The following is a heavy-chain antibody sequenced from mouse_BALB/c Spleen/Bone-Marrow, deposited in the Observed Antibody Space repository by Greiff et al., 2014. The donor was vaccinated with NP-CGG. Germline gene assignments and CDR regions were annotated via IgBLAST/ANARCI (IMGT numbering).Heavy chain of an antibody. Sequence: QVQLQQSGAELVKPWASVKLSCKASRYTFPSYWMHWVEQRPGQSLEWIGEINPSNGRTNYVEKLKSKATLSGDKSSSTVYMQLSSLTSEDSAVYYCARSGYWYFDVWGAGTTVTVSA. CDR3: ARSGYWYFDV. CDR1: RYTFPSYW. D-gene: IGHD3-1*01. J-gene: IGHJ1*01. CDR2: INPSNGRT. V-gene: IGHV1S81*02.